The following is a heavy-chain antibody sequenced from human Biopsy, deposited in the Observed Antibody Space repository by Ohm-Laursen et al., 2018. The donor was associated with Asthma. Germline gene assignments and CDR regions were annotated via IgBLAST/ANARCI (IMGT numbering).Heavy chain of an antibody. D-gene: IGHD6-13*01. Sequence: SLRLSRAASGFTLSSYVMHWVRQAPGKGLDWVALISFDPLNKQYADWVRGRFTVSRDSSKNTLYLQMNSLRADDTAVYYCARVPVAAAGPYYYGMDVWGQGTTVTVSS. V-gene: IGHV3-30*03. CDR2: ISFDPLNK. CDR1: GFTLSSYV. J-gene: IGHJ6*02. CDR3: ARVPVAAAGPYYYGMDV.